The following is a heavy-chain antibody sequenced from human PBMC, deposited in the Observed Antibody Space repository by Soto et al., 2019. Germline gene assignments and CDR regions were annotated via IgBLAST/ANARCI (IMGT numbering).Heavy chain of an antibody. Sequence: PSETLSLTCAVYGGSFSGYYWSWIRQPPGKGLEWIGEINHSGSTNYNPSLKSRVTISVDTSKNQFSLKLSSVTAADTAVYYCARGMPPISGGVIVIDHLFDYWGQGTLVTVSS. D-gene: IGHD3-16*02. J-gene: IGHJ4*02. CDR2: INHSGST. CDR1: GGSFSGYY. V-gene: IGHV4-34*01. CDR3: ARGMPPISGGVIVIDHLFDY.